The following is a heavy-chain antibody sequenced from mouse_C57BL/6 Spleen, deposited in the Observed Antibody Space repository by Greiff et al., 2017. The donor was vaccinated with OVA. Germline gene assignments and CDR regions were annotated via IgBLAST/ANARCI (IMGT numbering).Heavy chain of an antibody. Sequence: EVQRVESGPGMVKPSQSLSLTCTVTGYSITSGYDWHWIRHFPGNKLEWMGYISYSGSTNYNPSLKSRISITHDTSKNHFFLKLNSVTTEDTTTYYCARGDDYGGYFDVWGTGTTVTVSS. CDR1: GYSITSGYD. J-gene: IGHJ1*03. V-gene: IGHV3-1*01. CDR3: ARGDDYGGYFDV. CDR2: ISYSGST. D-gene: IGHD2-4*01.